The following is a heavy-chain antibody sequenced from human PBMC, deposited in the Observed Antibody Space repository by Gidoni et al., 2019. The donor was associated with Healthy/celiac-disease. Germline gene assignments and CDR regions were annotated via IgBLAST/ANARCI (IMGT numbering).Heavy chain of an antibody. V-gene: IGHV3-30*18. Sequence: QVQLVASGGGVVQPGRSLSLSCAASGFPFSSYGMHWVRQPPGKGLEWVAVISYDGSNKYYADSVKGRFTISRDNSKNTLYLQMNSLRAEDTAVYYCAKDGSNNWNFDYWGQGTLVTVSS. CDR1: GFPFSSYG. CDR3: AKDGSNNWNFDY. J-gene: IGHJ4*02. CDR2: ISYDGSNK. D-gene: IGHD1-20*01.